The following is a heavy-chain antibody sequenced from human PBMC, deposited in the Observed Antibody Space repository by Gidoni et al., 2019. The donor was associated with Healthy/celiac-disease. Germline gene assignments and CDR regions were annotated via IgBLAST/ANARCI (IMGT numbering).Heavy chain of an antibody. CDR1: GYTFTDYY. V-gene: IGHV1-2*06. CDR3: ARDWIGSSSTPSDY. Sequence: QVQLVQSGAEVKKPGASGKVSCKASGYTFTDYYVHGVRQAPGQGLEWMGRINPKSGGTNYAQKVQGRVTMTRDTSITTAHLELSRLRSDDTAVYYCARDWIGSSSTPSDYWGQGTLVTVSS. J-gene: IGHJ4*02. D-gene: IGHD1-26*01. CDR2: INPKSGGT.